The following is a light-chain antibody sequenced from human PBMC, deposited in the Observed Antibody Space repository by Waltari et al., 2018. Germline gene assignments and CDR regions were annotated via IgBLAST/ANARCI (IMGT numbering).Light chain of an antibody. CDR3: QQYDSTPVT. CDR2: AAS. J-gene: IGKJ2*01. V-gene: IGKV3-20*01. Sequence: EVVLTQSPGTLSLSPGERATLPCRATQSVSSSYTAVYQQKPGQAPRLLIYAASNRGTGIPDGFSGRGSGTDFTLTISRLEVEDFAVYYCQQYDSTPVTFGQGTKVGIK. CDR1: QSVSSSY.